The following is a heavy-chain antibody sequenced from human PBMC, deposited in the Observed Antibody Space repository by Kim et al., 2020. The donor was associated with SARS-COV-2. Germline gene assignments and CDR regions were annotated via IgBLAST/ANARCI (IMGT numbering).Heavy chain of an antibody. CDR1: GFSLSTSGMC. CDR2: IDWDDDK. Sequence: SGPTLVKPTQTLTLTCTFSGFSLSTSGMCVSWIRQPPGKALEWLARIDWDDDKYYSTSLKTRLTISKDTSKNQVVLTMTNMDPVDTATYYCARIRMVRGAIGYFDYWGQGTLVTVSS. D-gene: IGHD3-10*01. CDR3: ARIRMVRGAIGYFDY. V-gene: IGHV2-70*11. J-gene: IGHJ4*02.